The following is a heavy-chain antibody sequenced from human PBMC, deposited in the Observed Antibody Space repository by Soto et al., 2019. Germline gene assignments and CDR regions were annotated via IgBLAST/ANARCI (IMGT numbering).Heavy chain of an antibody. CDR2: INSDGSDT. V-gene: IGHV3-74*01. J-gene: IGHJ4*02. Sequence: EVQLVESGGGLVQPGGSLRLSCAASGFTFSNYWMHWVRQAPGKGLLWVSRINSDGSDTIYADFVKGRFTISRDNAKNTLYLQMNSRRAEDTAVYYCASLRRWHPVDSWGQGTLVTVSS. CDR1: GFTFSNYW. CDR3: ASLRRWHPVDS.